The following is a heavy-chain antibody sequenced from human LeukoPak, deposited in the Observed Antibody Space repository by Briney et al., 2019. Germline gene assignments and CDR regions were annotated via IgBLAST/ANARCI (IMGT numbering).Heavy chain of an antibody. D-gene: IGHD3-22*01. V-gene: IGHV3-23*01. CDR3: ANLVFDSSGYSYFDY. Sequence: GGSLRLSCAGSGFTFSRYTMNWVRQAPGKGLEWVSAVSGTSDHTYYTDSVKGRFTISRDNSKNTLYLQMNSLRAEDTAVYYCANLVFDSSGYSYFDYWGQGTLVTVSS. J-gene: IGHJ4*02. CDR1: GFTFSRYT. CDR2: VSGTSDHT.